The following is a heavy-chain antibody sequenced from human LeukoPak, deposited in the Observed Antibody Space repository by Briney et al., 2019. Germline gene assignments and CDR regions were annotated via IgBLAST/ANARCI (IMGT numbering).Heavy chain of an antibody. Sequence: GGSLRLSCAASGFTFSSYEMNWVRQAPGKGLEWVSYISSSGSTIYCADSVKGRFTISRDNAKNSLYLQMNSLRAEDTAVYYCARKDSGYVGHFDYWGQGTLVTVSS. CDR2: ISSSGSTI. CDR3: ARKDSGYVGHFDY. D-gene: IGHD5-12*01. V-gene: IGHV3-48*03. CDR1: GFTFSSYE. J-gene: IGHJ4*02.